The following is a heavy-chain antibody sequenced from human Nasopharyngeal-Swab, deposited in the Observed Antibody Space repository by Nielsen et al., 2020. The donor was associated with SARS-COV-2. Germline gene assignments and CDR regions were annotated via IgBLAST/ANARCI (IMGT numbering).Heavy chain of an antibody. V-gene: IGHV6-1*01. CDR2: TWYRSKWNY. Sequence: SQTLSLTCAIAGDSVSNDRAAWSWIRQSPSRGREWLGRTWYRSKWNYDYATSLSGRLTVSPDTAKNQFSLHLNSVTPDDTAVYYCARIQQQLPGIVWGQGTMVIVSS. CDR3: ARIQQQLPGIV. D-gene: IGHD6-13*01. CDR1: GDSVSNDRAA. J-gene: IGHJ3*01.